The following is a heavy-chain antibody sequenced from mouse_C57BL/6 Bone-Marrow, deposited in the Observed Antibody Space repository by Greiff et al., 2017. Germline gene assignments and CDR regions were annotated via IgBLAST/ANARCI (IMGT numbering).Heavy chain of an antibody. D-gene: IGHD1-1*01. J-gene: IGHJ1*03. Sequence: VQLQQSGPELVKPGASVKLSCKASGYTFTSYWMHWVKPRPGQGLEWIGNINPSNGGTNYNEKFKSKATLTVDKSSSTAYMQLSSLTSEDSAVDYCERGYYYGSSDWYFDVWGTGTTVTVAS. CDR2: INPSNGGT. V-gene: IGHV1-53*01. CDR1: GYTFTSYW. CDR3: ERGYYYGSSDWYFDV.